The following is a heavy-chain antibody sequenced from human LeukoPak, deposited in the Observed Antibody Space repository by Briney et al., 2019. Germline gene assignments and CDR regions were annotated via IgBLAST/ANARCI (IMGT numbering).Heavy chain of an antibody. D-gene: IGHD2-2*01. CDR3: ARGYCSSTSCYNWFDP. CDR1: GGSFSGYY. J-gene: IGHJ5*02. V-gene: IGHV4-34*01. Sequence: SETLSLTCAVYGGSFSGYYWSWIRQPPGKGLEWIGEINHSGSTNYNPSLKSRVTISVDTSKNQFSLKLSSVTAADTAVYCCARGYCSSTSCYNWFDPWGQGTLVTVSS. CDR2: INHSGST.